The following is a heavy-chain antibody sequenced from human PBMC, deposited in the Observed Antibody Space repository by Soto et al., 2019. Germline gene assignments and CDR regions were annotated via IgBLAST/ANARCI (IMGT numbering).Heavy chain of an antibody. J-gene: IGHJ6*02. CDR3: ARGGPAVWGTGAHHYGLDV. V-gene: IGHV3-23*01. Sequence: GGSLRLSWVGAEFTFSLYVIGWVRQAPGKGPEWVSFISGSGASTYYADSVKGRFAISRDNSKNTVSLQMNNLRPEDTAIYSCARGGPAVWGTGAHHYGLDVWGPRTTVTVS. D-gene: IGHD3-16*01. CDR1: EFTFSLYV. CDR2: ISGSGAST.